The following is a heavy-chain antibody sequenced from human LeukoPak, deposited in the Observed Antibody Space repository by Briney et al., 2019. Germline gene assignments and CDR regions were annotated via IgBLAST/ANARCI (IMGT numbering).Heavy chain of an antibody. CDR1: GFTFDDYA. J-gene: IGHJ4*02. D-gene: IGHD1-26*01. Sequence: GGSLRLSCAASGFTFDDYATHWVRQVPGKGLEWVSGISWNSGRIEYADSVKGRFTISRDNAKNSLYLQMNSLRAEDTALYYCAKVGIVGATTPFDYWGQGTLVTVSS. CDR3: AKVGIVGATTPFDY. CDR2: ISWNSGRI. V-gene: IGHV3-9*01.